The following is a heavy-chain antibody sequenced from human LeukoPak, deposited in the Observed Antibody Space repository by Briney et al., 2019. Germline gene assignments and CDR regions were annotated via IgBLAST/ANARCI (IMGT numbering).Heavy chain of an antibody. V-gene: IGHV1-69*01. Sequence: GSSVKVSCKASGGTFSSYAISWVRQAPGQGLEWMGGIIPIFGTANYAQKFQGRVTITADESTSTAYMELSSLRSEDAAVYYCARAGSTSPYYYYYYYMDVWGKGTTVTVSS. CDR3: ARAGSTSPYYYYYYYMDV. CDR1: GGTFSSYA. D-gene: IGHD2-2*01. J-gene: IGHJ6*03. CDR2: IIPIFGTA.